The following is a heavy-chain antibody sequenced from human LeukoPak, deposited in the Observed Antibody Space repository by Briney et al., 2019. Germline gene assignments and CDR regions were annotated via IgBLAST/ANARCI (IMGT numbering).Heavy chain of an antibody. J-gene: IGHJ5*02. CDR3: ATVVPAAIGGWFDP. V-gene: IGHV4-30-4*01. CDR1: GGSISSGDYY. CDR2: IYYSGST. D-gene: IGHD2-2*01. Sequence: SETLSLTCTVSGGSISSGDYYWSWIRHPPGKGLEGIGYIYYSGSTYYNPSLKSRVTISVDTSKNQFSLKLSSVTAADTAVYYCATVVPAAIGGWFDPWGQGTLVTVSS.